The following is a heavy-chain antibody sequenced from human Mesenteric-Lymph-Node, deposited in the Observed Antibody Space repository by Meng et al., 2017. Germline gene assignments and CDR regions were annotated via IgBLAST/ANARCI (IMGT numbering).Heavy chain of an antibody. CDR3: ARAMVASQPRSRYFHY. CDR1: GFTVSTNY. D-gene: IGHD2-15*01. Sequence: GESLKISCAASGFTVSTNYMSWVRQAPGKGLEWVALISNDGSDTYYADSVKGRFTISRDNSENTLYLQMNSLRPEDTAVYYCARAMVASQPRSRYFHYWGQGTLVTVSS. V-gene: IGHV3-30*01. J-gene: IGHJ4*02. CDR2: ISNDGSDT.